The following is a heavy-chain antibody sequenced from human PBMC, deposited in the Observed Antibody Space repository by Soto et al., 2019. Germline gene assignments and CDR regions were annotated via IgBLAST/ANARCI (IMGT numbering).Heavy chain of an antibody. V-gene: IGHV1-18*01. Sequence: QVQLVQSGAEVKKPGASVKVSCKASGYTFTSYGISWVRQAPGQGLEWMGWISAYNGNTNYAQKLQGRVTMTTDTSTSTAYMELRSLRSDDTAVYYCARNGSPGGWVTYLWGYYYDMDVWGQGTTVTVSS. J-gene: IGHJ6*02. D-gene: IGHD2-21*02. CDR2: ISAYNGNT. CDR3: ARNGSPGGWVTYLWGYYYDMDV. CDR1: GYTFTSYG.